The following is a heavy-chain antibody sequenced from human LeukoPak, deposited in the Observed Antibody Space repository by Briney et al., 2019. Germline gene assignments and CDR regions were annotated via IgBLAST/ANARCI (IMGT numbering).Heavy chain of an antibody. V-gene: IGHV4-39*07. CDR2: IYYSGST. CDR1: GGSISSSSYY. Sequence: SETLSLTCTVSGGSISSSSYYWGWIRQPPGKGLEWIGSIYYSGSTNYNPSLKSRVTISVDTSKNQFSLKLSSVTAADTAVYYCARLSPRRGLLWFGDHTIRYYYMDVWGKGTTVTISS. D-gene: IGHD3-10*01. J-gene: IGHJ6*03. CDR3: ARLSPRRGLLWFGDHTIRYYYMDV.